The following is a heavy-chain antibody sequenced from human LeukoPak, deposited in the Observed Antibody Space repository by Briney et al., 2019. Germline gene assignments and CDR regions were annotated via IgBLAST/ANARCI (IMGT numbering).Heavy chain of an antibody. D-gene: IGHD3-9*01. CDR2: IYYSGST. V-gene: IGHV4-31*03. Sequence: NPSETLSLAYTVSGGSVSGGGYCWSWIRQHPGKDLEWIGYIYYSGSTYYNPSLKSRVTISVDTSKNQFSLKLSSVTAADTAVYYCARGDILTGYYTDYWGQGTLVTVSS. J-gene: IGHJ4*02. CDR1: GGSVSGGGYC. CDR3: ARGDILTGYYTDY.